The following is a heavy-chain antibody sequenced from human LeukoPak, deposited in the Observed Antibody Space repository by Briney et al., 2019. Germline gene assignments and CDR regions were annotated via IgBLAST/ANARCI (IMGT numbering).Heavy chain of an antibody. V-gene: IGHV3-23*01. Sequence: GGSLRLSCAASGFTFSSFAMTWVRQAPGKGLEWVSTISGTGGSTYYADSVKGRFTISRDNSKNTLYLQMNSLRAEDAAVYYCAKEPYFDFWSGYKAYWGQGTLVTVSS. D-gene: IGHD3-3*01. CDR3: AKEPYFDFWSGYKAY. CDR1: GFTFSSFA. J-gene: IGHJ4*02. CDR2: ISGTGGST.